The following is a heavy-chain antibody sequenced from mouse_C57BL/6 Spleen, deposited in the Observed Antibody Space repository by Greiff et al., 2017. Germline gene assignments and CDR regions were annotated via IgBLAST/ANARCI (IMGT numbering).Heavy chain of an antibody. CDR2: IDPSDSYT. J-gene: IGHJ4*01. Sequence: VQLQQPGAELVMPGASVKLSCKASGYTFTSYWMHWVKQRPGQGLEWIGEIDPSDSYTNYNQKFKGKSTLTVDKSSSTAYMQLSSLTSEDSAVYYCARGYYGSSPYAMDDWGKGTSVTVSS. V-gene: IGHV1-69*01. D-gene: IGHD1-1*01. CDR1: GYTFTSYW. CDR3: ARGYYGSSPYAMDD.